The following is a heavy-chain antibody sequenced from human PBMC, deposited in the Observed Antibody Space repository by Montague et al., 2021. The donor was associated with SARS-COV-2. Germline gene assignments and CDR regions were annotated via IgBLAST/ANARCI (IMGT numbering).Heavy chain of an antibody. CDR2: IYYSGST. V-gene: IGHV4-59*01. Sequence: SETLSLTCTVSGGSISSYYWTWIRQPPGKGLEWIGYIYYSGSTSYNPSLKSRVTISVDTSKNQFSLKLSSVTAADTAVYYCARDSGYWAQLLVPPRLYYYYYGMDVWGQGTTVTVSS. CDR1: GGSISSYY. D-gene: IGHD6-13*01. CDR3: ARDSGYWAQLLVPPRLYYYYYGMDV. J-gene: IGHJ6*02.